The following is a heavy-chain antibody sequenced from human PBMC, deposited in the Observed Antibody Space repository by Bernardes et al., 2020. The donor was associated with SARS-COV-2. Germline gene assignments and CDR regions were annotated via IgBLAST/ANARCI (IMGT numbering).Heavy chain of an antibody. CDR2: INPNSGGT. J-gene: IGHJ6*01. D-gene: IGHD2-2*01. Sequence: ASVKVSCETSGYTFTDYYIHWLRQAPGQGLQWMGWINPNSGGTDYAQKFQGRITVTRDTSINTAYMELSSLRSDDTAVYYCARGKRYQLLLDHY. V-gene: IGHV1-2*02. CDR1: GYTFTDYY. CDR3: ARGKRYQLLLDHY.